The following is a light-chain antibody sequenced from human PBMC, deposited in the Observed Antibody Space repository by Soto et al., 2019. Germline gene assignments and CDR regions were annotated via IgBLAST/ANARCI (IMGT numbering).Light chain of an antibody. CDR3: CSHSASIHWV. CDR2: EVL. V-gene: IGLV2-14*03. CDR1: GSDVGGYNF. Sequence: QSALTQPASVSGSPGQSITISCTGTGSDVGGYNFVSWYQQHPGNAPKLRILEVLNRPSGVSRRFSGSKSGNTASLTISGLQAEDDAVYYCCSHSASIHWVFGGGTKRTVL. J-gene: IGLJ3*02.